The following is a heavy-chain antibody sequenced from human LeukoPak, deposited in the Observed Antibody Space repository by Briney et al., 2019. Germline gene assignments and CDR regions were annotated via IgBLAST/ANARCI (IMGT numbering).Heavy chain of an antibody. CDR1: GFTFTTYW. V-gene: IGHV3-7*01. Sequence: QTGGSLRLSCAASGFTFTTYWMSWVRQPPGKGLEWVANIKQDGTEKYYVDSVKGRFTISRDSAKNSLYLQMNSLRAEDTAVYYCATSGYSGSHGYFDYWGQGTLVTVSS. CDR3: ATSGYSGSHGYFDY. J-gene: IGHJ4*02. D-gene: IGHD1-26*01. CDR2: IKQDGTEK.